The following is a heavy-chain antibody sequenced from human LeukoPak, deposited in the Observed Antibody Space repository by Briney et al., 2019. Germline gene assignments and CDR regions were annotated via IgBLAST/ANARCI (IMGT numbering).Heavy chain of an antibody. CDR2: INPNSGGT. J-gene: IGHJ3*02. D-gene: IGHD2-21*02. V-gene: IGHV1-2*02. Sequence: GASVKVFCKASGYTFTGYYMHWVRQAPGQGLEWMGWINPNSGGTNYAQKFQGRVTMTRDTSISTAYMELSRLRSDGTAVYYCAVNLAYCGADCYPFDAFDIWGQGTMVTVSS. CDR3: AVNLAYCGADCYPFDAFDI. CDR1: GYTFTGYY.